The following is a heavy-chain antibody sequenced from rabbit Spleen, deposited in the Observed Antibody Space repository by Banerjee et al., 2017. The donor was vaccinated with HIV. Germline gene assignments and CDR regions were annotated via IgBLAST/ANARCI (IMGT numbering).Heavy chain of an antibody. CDR1: GVSLNDNDV. D-gene: IGHD4-2*01. CDR2: INIVTGKS. V-gene: IGHV1S45*01. CDR3: ARELVAVSVGNVNL. J-gene: IGHJ4*01. Sequence: EQLEESGGGLVKPEGSLTLTCKASGVSLNDNDVMCWVRQAPGKGLEWIACINIVTGKSCDASGNKSRFTMSRTSSTTVTLQMTSLTAADTATYFCARELVAVSVGNVNLWGQGTLVTVS.